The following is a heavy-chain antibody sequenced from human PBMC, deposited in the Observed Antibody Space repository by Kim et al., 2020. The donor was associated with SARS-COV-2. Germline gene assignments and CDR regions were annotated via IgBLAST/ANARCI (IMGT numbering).Heavy chain of an antibody. CDR2: ISASGANT. V-gene: IGHV3-23*01. CDR3: AKDRLRFLAWSQGPLHYYGMDV. CDR1: GFTFSSYA. J-gene: IGHJ6*02. D-gene: IGHD3-3*01. Sequence: GGSLRLSCAASGFTFSSYAMTWVRLVPGKGLEWVSTISASGANTYYGDSVEGRFTISRDNSNNTVYLQMNSLRVEDTATYYCAKDRLRFLAWSQGPLHYYGMDVWGHGTTVTVSS.